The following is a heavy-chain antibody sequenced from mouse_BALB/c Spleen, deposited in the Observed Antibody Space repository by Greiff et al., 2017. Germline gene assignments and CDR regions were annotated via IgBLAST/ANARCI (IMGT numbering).Heavy chain of an antibody. D-gene: IGHD3-1*01. CDR2: INPSNGRT. J-gene: IGHJ1*01. Sequence: VQLQQPGAELVKPGASVKLSCKASGYTFTSYWMHSVKQRPGQGLEWIGEINPSNGRTNYNEKFKSKATLTVDKSSSTAYMQLSSLTSEDSAVYYCARRSGANWYFDVWGAGTTVTVSS. V-gene: IGHV1S81*02. CDR1: GYTFTSYW. CDR3: ARRSGANWYFDV.